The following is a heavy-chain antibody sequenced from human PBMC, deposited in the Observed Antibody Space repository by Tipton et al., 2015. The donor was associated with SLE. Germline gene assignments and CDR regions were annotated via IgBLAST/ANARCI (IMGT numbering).Heavy chain of an antibody. D-gene: IGHD5-12*01. Sequence: LRLSCTVSGGSISSYYWSWIRQPPGKGLEWIGYIYYSWSTNYNPSLKSRVTISVDTSKNQFSLKLSSVTAADTAVYYCASRLTRDGCYDYFDYCGQRTLVTVSS. CDR2: IYYSWST. V-gene: IGHV4-59*08. CDR1: GGSISSYY. CDR3: ASRLTRDGCYDYFDY. J-gene: IGHJ4*02.